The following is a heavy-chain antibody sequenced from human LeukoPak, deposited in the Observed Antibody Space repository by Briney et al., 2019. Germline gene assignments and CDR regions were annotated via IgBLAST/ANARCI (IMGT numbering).Heavy chain of an antibody. J-gene: IGHJ4*02. CDR1: GGTFSNSG. V-gene: IGHV1-69*01. CDR2: IIPIFGTA. Sequence: GASVKVSCKTSGGTFSNSGISWVRQAPGQGLEWMGGIIPIFGTANYAQKFQGRVTITADESTSTAYMELSSLRSEDTAVYYCASLNNLWFGESFGYFDYWGQGTLVTVSS. CDR3: ASLNNLWFGESFGYFDY. D-gene: IGHD3-10*01.